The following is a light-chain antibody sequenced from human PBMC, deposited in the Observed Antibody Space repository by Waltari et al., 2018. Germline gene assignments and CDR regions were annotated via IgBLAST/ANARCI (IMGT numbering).Light chain of an antibody. Sequence: DIVMTQSPDSLAVSLGERATINCKSSQSVLYSSKNKNYLAWYQQKPGQPLKLLMYWASTREYGVPDRFSGSGSGTDFTLTISSLQAEDVAVYYCQQHYTAPITFGQGTRLDIK. CDR3: QQHYTAPIT. J-gene: IGKJ5*01. CDR2: WAS. V-gene: IGKV4-1*01. CDR1: QSVLYSSKNKNY.